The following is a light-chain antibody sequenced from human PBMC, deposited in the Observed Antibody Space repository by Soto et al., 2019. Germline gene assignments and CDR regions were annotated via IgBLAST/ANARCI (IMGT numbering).Light chain of an antibody. V-gene: IGKV3-20*01. CDR2: GAS. CDR3: QQYGSSPWT. J-gene: IGKJ1*01. Sequence: ETVLTQSPGTLSLSPGERATLSCRASQTIRSNYLAWYRQTPGQAPRLLIYGASNRATGIADRFSGSGSGTDFPPIISRLEPENFAPYYLQQYGSSPWTFGQGTKVEIK. CDR1: QTIRSNY.